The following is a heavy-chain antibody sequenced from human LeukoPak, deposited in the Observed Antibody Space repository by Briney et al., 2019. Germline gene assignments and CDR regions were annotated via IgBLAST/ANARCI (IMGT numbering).Heavy chain of an antibody. CDR1: GFTFSSFA. J-gene: IGHJ4*02. D-gene: IGHD4-23*01. V-gene: IGHV3-64D*09. Sequence: GGSLRLSCSASGFTFSSFALYWVRQAPGRGLEYLSAISNSGDSTYYTDSVKGRFTTSRDNSKNTLYLQLSSLRPDDTAVYFCVKGGYVGNPGDYWGQGTLVTVSS. CDR2: ISNSGDST. CDR3: VKGGYVGNPGDY.